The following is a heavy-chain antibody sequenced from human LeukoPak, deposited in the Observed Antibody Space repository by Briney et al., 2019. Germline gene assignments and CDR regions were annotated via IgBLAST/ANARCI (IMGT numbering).Heavy chain of an antibody. V-gene: IGHV3-53*01. Sequence: GGSLRLSCAASGFTVSSNYMSWVRQAPGKGLEWVSVIYSGGSTYYADSVKGRFTISRDNSKNTLYLQMNSLRAEDTAVYYCARVIVTHGYYDRSGFYFDYWGQGTLVTVSS. CDR3: ARVIVTHGYYDRSGFYFDY. J-gene: IGHJ4*02. CDR1: GFTVSSNY. D-gene: IGHD3-22*01. CDR2: IYSGGST.